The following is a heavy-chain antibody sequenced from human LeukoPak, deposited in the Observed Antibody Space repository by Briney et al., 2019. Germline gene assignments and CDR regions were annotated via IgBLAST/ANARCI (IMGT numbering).Heavy chain of an antibody. CDR2: LYSGGNT. V-gene: IGHV3-53*01. D-gene: IGHD3-10*01. Sequence: PGGSLRLSCAASGFTFSSYWMSWVRQAPGKGLEWVSVLYSGGNTYYADSVKGRFTISRDNSRNTLYLQMNSLRAEDTAVYYCARYDGGSGPFDYWGQGTLVTVSS. CDR3: ARYDGGSGPFDY. CDR1: GFTFSSYW. J-gene: IGHJ4*02.